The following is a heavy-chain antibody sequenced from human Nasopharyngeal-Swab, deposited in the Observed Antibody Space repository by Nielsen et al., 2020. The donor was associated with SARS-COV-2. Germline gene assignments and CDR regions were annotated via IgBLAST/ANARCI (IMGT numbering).Heavy chain of an antibody. J-gene: IGHJ4*02. CDR3: TGLDVAAAGTPDHY. Sequence: GGSLRLSCAASGFTLSGSAMHGVRQASGKGLEWVGRIRSKANSYATAYAASVKGRFTISRDDSKNTAYLQMNSLKTEDTAVYYCTGLDVAAAGTPDHYWGQGTLVTVSS. CDR1: GFTLSGSA. D-gene: IGHD6-13*01. CDR2: IRSKANSYAT. V-gene: IGHV3-73*01.